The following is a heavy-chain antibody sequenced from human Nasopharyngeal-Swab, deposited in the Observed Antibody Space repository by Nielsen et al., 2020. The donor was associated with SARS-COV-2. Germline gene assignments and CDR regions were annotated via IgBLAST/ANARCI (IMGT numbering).Heavy chain of an antibody. CDR3: ARDRYDILTGYYPPPYYGMDV. V-gene: IGHV1-69*13. D-gene: IGHD3-9*01. CDR2: IIPIFGTA. CDR1: GGTFSSYA. J-gene: IGHJ6*02. Sequence: SAKASCKASGGTFSSYAISWVRQAPGQGLEWMGGIIPIFGTANYAQKFQGRVTITAGESTSTAYMELSSLRSEDTAVYYCARDRYDILTGYYPPPYYGMDVWGQGTTVTVSS.